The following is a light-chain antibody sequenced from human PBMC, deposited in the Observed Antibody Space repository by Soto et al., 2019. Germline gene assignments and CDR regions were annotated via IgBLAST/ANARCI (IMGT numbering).Light chain of an antibody. CDR1: QSVSNKY. V-gene: IGKV3-20*01. CDR2: GSS. CDR3: QQYGSSPPYT. J-gene: IGKJ2*01. Sequence: EVVLTQSPGTLSLSPGERATLSCRASQSVSNKYLAWYQQKPGQAPRLLIFGSSYRATCIPDRFSGSGSGTDFTLTISRLEPEDFAVYYCQQYGSSPPYTFGQGTKLEIK.